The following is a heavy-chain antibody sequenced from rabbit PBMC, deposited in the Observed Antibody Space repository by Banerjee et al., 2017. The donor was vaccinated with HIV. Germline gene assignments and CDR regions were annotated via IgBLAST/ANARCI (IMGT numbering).Heavy chain of an antibody. D-gene: IGHD6-1*01. CDR1: GIDFSSAYD. CDR2: IYTGNGGT. V-gene: IGHV1S40*01. CDR3: ARFIASFAGYGYANL. Sequence: QSLEESGGDLVKPGASLTLTCTASGIDFSSAYDMCWVRQAPGKGLEWIGYIYTGNGGTIYASWAKGRFTISKMPSTTVTLQMTSLTAADTATYFCARFIASFAGYGYANLWGPGTLVTDS. J-gene: IGHJ4*01.